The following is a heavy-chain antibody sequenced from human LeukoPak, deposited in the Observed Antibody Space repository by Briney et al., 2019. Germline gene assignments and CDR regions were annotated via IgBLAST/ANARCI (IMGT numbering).Heavy chain of an antibody. D-gene: IGHD5-24*01. J-gene: IGHJ4*02. Sequence: GGSLRLSCAASGFTFSSYGMSWVRQAPGKGLEWVSAISGSSGSTYYADSVKGRFTISRDNSKNTLYLQMNSLRAEDTAVYYCAKGVATIPYYFDYWGQGTLVTVSS. CDR1: GFTFSSYG. V-gene: IGHV3-23*01. CDR3: AKGVATIPYYFDY. CDR2: ISGSSGST.